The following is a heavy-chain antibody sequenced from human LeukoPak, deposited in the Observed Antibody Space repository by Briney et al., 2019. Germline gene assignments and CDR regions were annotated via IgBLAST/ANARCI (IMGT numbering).Heavy chain of an antibody. CDR3: ARHYCSGGSCYYFDY. Sequence: PSETLSLTCTVSGGSISSYYWSRIRQPPGKGLEWIGYIYYSGSTNYNPSLKSRVTISVDTSKNQFSLKLSSVTAADTAVYYCARHYCSGGSCYYFDYWGQGTLVTVSS. CDR2: IYYSGST. V-gene: IGHV4-59*08. CDR1: GGSISSYY. D-gene: IGHD2-15*01. J-gene: IGHJ4*02.